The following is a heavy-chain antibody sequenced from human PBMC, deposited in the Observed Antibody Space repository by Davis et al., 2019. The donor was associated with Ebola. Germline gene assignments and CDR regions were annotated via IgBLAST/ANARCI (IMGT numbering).Heavy chain of an antibody. J-gene: IGHJ4*02. CDR3: ARHRIAGAGTEVREYYFDY. V-gene: IGHV4-39*01. D-gene: IGHD6-13*01. CDR1: GGSISSSSYS. CDR2: IYYSGST. Sequence: PSETLSLTCTVSGGSISSSSYSWGWIRQPPGKGLEWIGSIYYSGSTYYNPSLKSRVTISVDTSKNQFSLKLSSVTAADTAVYYCARHRIAGAGTEVREYYFDYWGQGTLVTVSS.